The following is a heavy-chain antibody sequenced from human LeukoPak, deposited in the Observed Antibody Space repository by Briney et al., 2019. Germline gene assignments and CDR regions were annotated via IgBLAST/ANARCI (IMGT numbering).Heavy chain of an antibody. V-gene: IGHV4-59*01. D-gene: IGHD3-22*01. CDR1: GGSISSYY. Sequence: PSETLSLTCTVSGGSISSYYCSWIRQPPRERLVGSGDIYYSGSTNYNPSLKSRVTISVDTSKNQFSLKLSSVTAADPAVYYCASSYYDSSGPNYWGQGTLVTVSS. CDR2: IYYSGST. J-gene: IGHJ4*02. CDR3: ASSYYDSSGPNY.